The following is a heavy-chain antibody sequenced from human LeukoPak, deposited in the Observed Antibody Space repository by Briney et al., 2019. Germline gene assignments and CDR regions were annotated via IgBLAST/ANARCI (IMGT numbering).Heavy chain of an antibody. V-gene: IGHV3-23*01. J-gene: IGHJ4*02. CDR3: VRRGDASSGWGDHDF. CDR1: GFTFNRNA. D-gene: IGHD6-19*01. Sequence: QPGGSLRLSCSASGFTFNRNAISWVRQAPGKGLEWVSTVGGSGDKTFYADSVKGRFTISRDNSKNMVYLQMNSLTGEDTALYYCVRRGDASSGWGDHDFWGQGALVTVSS. CDR2: VGGSGDKT.